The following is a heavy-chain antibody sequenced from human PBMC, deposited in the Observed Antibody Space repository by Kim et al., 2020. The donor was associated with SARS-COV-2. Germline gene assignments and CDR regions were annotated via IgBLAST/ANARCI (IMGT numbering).Heavy chain of an antibody. CDR2: IYYSGST. Sequence: SETLSLTCTVSGGSISSYYWSWIRQPPGKGLVWIGYIYYSGSTNYNPSLKSRVTISVDTSKNQFSLKLSSVTAADTAVYYCAKGFYGSGSYYHDYYYYMDVWGKGTTVTVSS. CDR1: GGSISSYY. D-gene: IGHD3-10*01. J-gene: IGHJ6*03. CDR3: AKGFYGSGSYYHDYYYYMDV. V-gene: IGHV4-59*01.